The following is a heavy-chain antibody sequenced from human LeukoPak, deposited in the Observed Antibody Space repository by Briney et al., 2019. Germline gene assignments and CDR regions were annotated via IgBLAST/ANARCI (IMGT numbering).Heavy chain of an antibody. D-gene: IGHD6-19*01. CDR3: AREAAVAGNDY. CDR1: GYTFTSYD. J-gene: IGHJ4*02. CDR2: MNPNSGNT. V-gene: IGHV1-8*01. Sequence: GASVKVSCKASGYTFTSYDINGVRQASGQGREWMGWMNPNSGNTGYAQKFQGRVTMTRNTSISTAYMELSSLRSEDTAVYYCAREAAVAGNDYWGQGTLVTVSS.